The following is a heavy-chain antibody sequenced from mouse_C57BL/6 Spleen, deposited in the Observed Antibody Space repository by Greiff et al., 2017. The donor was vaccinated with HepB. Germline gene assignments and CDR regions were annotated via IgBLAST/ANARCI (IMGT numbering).Heavy chain of an antibody. CDR2: IDPSDSYT. J-gene: IGHJ3*01. V-gene: IGHV1-69*01. CDR1: GYTFTSYW. D-gene: IGHD4-1*01. Sequence: VQLQQPGAELVMPGASVKLSCKASGYTFTSYWMHWVKQRPGQGLEWIGEIDPSDSYTNYNQKFKGKSTMTVDKSSSTAYMQLSSLTSEDSAVYYCGRGGTWDGGFAYWGQGTLVTVSA. CDR3: GRGGTWDGGFAY.